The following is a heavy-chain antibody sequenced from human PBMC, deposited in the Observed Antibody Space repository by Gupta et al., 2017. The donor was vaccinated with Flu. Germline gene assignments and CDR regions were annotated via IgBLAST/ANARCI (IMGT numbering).Heavy chain of an antibody. CDR3: ASGGIAAAGRRGDY. CDR2: INHSGST. J-gene: IGHJ4*02. V-gene: IGHV4-34*01. D-gene: IGHD6-13*01. Sequence: QVQLQQWGAGLLKPSETLYLTCAVYGGSFSGYYWSGIRQPPGKGLEWIGEINHSGSTNYTPSLKSRVTISVDTSKNQFSLKLSSVTAADTAVYYCASGGIAAAGRRGDYWGQGTLVTVSS. CDR1: GGSFSGYY.